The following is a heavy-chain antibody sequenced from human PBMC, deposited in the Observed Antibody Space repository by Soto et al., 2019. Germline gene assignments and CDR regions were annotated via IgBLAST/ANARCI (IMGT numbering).Heavy chain of an antibody. V-gene: IGHV4-30-4*01. J-gene: IGHJ4*02. CDR2: IYYHGNT. D-gene: IGHD2-21*02. CDR1: GASISSGDYY. Sequence: PSETLSLTCTVSGASISSGDYYWGWVRQPPGKGLEWIGYIYYHGNTYSTPSLKSRVTISLDTSEKQFSLRLNSVSAADTAIYYCVRGDSVVVTARSDSWGQGTLVTVSS. CDR3: VRGDSVVVTARSDS.